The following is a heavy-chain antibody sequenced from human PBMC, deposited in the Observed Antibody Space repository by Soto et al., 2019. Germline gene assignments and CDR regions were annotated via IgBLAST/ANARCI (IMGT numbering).Heavy chain of an antibody. D-gene: IGHD3-22*01. CDR3: AKRAYYYDSSGYSLFDY. V-gene: IGHV3-23*01. J-gene: IGHJ4*02. CDR2: ISGSGGST. CDR1: GFTFSSYA. Sequence: PGGSLRLSCAASGFTFSSYAMSWVRQAPGKGLEWVSAISGSGGSTYYADSVKGRFTISRDNSKNTLYLQMNSLRAEDTAVYYCAKRAYYYDSSGYSLFDYWGQGTLVTVSS.